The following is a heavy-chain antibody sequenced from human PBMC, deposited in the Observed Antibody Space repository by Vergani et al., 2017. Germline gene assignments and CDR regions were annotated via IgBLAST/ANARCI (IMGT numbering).Heavy chain of an antibody. D-gene: IGHD3-3*01. CDR3: TRYYEGGFDP. CDR1: GGAISSFY. CDR2: IYYGGSS. V-gene: IGHV4-59*01. Sequence: QVQLQESGPGLVKPSETLSLTCIVSGGAISSFYWSWIRQPPGKGLEWIGYIYYGGSSNYNPFLRSRVTISLDTSKNQFSLKLSSVTTADTAVYYCTRYYEGGFDPWGQGTLVTVSS. J-gene: IGHJ5*02.